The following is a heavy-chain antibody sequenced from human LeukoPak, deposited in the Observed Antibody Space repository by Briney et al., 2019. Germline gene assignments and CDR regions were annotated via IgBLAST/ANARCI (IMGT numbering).Heavy chain of an antibody. CDR1: GGSFSGYY. CDR3: ARFRHYGSGSYYTNRQGRYFDY. V-gene: IGHV4-34*01. D-gene: IGHD3-10*01. CDR2: INHSGST. Sequence: SETLSLTCAVYGGSFSGYYWSWIRQPPGKGLEWIGEINHSGSTNYNPSLKSRVTISVDTSKNQFSLKLSSETAADTAVYYCARFRHYGSGSYYTNRQGRYFDYWGQGTLVTVSS. J-gene: IGHJ4*02.